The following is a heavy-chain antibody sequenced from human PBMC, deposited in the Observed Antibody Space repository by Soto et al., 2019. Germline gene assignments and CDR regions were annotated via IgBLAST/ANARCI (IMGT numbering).Heavy chain of an antibody. CDR1: GFTFSSYS. J-gene: IGHJ4*02. CDR2: ISSSSSYI. CDR3: ARLNDSSGYFFDY. Sequence: PGGSLRLSCAASGFTFSSYSMNWVRQAPGKGLEWVSSISSSSSYIYYADSVKGRFTISRDNAKNSLYLQMNSLRAEDTAVYYFARLNDSSGYFFDYWGQGTLVTVSS. V-gene: IGHV3-21*01. D-gene: IGHD3-22*01.